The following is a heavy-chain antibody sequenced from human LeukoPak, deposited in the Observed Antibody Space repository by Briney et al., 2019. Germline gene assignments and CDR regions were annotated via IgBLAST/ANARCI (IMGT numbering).Heavy chain of an antibody. CDR1: GYSFTSYW. D-gene: IGHD2-15*01. V-gene: IGHV5-10-1*01. J-gene: IGHJ4*02. Sequence: GESLRISCKGSGYSFTSYWISWVRQMPGKGLEWMGRIDPSDSYTNYSPSFQGHVTISADKSISTAYLQWSSLKASDTAMYYCATIGYCSGGSCLAFDYWGQGTLVTVSS. CDR2: IDPSDSYT. CDR3: ATIGYCSGGSCLAFDY.